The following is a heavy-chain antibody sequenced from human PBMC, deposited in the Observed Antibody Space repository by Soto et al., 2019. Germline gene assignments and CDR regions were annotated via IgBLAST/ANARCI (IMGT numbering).Heavy chain of an antibody. CDR2: IYSSGDP. CDR3: ARDYYNSGRFDR. V-gene: IGHV4-59*02. D-gene: IGHD3-10*01. J-gene: IGHJ4*02. CDR1: GGSVSSSY. Sequence: PSETLSLTCTVSGGSVSSSYWSWIRQPPGKGLEWIGYIYSSGDPNYNPSLKSRVTISVDTSKNQLSLKLSSVTAADTAVYYRARDYYNSGRFDRSGQGTLVTVSS.